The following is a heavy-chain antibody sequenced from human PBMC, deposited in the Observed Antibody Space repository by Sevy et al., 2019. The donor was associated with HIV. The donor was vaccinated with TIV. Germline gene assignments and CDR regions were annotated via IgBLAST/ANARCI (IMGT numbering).Heavy chain of an antibody. J-gene: IGHJ6*02. CDR2: ISGSGGST. D-gene: IGHD3-3*01. CDR1: GFSFSSYA. CDR3: ARRRDLGVVILTGVLDV. V-gene: IGHV3-23*01. Sequence: GGSLRLSCAASGFSFSSYAMSWVRQTPGKGLQWVAVISGSGGSTYYADSVKGRFTIFRDNSRNTVYLQMNSLRAEDTAVYYCARRRDLGVVILTGVLDVWGQGTTVTVSS.